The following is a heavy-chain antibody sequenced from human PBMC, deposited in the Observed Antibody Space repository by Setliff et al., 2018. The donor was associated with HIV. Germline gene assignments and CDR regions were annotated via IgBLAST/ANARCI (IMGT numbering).Heavy chain of an antibody. CDR3: TRDKGYAFDI. CDR2: IIPIFGTA. J-gene: IGHJ3*02. V-gene: IGHV1-69*13. D-gene: IGHD5-18*01. CDR1: GGTFSSYA. Sequence: SVKVSCKASGGTFSSYAISWVRQAPGQGLEWMGGIIPIFGTANYAQKFQGRVTITADESTSTAYMSLSSLRSEDTAVYYCTRDKGYAFDIWGQGTMVTVSS.